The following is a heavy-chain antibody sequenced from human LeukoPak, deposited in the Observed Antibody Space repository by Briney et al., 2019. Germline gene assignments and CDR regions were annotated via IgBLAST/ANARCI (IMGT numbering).Heavy chain of an antibody. Sequence: GGSLRLSCSASGFTFSSYAMHWVRLAPGKGLEYVSAISSNGGSTYYADSVKGRFTISRDNSKNTLYLQMNSLRAEDTAVYYCAKALGAGDVRYAFDIWGQGTMVTVSS. V-gene: IGHV3-64*04. CDR3: AKALGAGDVRYAFDI. D-gene: IGHD3-16*01. J-gene: IGHJ3*02. CDR2: ISSNGGST. CDR1: GFTFSSYA.